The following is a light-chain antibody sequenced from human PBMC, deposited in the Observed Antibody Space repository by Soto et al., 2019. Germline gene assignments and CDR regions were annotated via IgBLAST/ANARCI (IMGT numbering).Light chain of an antibody. V-gene: IGKV1-5*01. CDR3: QDYNPYS. CDR2: HAS. J-gene: IGKJ1*01. Sequence: DGQLTQSPSALSAAGGERVTITCLASQSISNWLAWYQQKPGKAPKLLIYHASTLESGVPSRFSRSGSGTASSLPIRTLEPAAFATSYCQDYNPYSSGQGTKVDI. CDR1: QSISNW.